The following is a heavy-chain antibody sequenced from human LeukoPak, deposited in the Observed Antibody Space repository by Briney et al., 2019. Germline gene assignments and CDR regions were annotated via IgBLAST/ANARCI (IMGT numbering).Heavy chain of an antibody. CDR3: ARRHVLRYFSMGYGMDV. CDR1: GFTFSNYA. D-gene: IGHD3-9*01. V-gene: IGHV3-30*04. J-gene: IGHJ6*02. CDR2: ISHDGRTK. Sequence: GGSLRLSCAASGFTFSNYAIHWVCQAPGKGLEWVAVISHDGRTKYYADSVKGRFTISRDNSKNTLYLQMNSLRAEDTAVYYCARRHVLRYFSMGYGMDVWGQGTTVTVSS.